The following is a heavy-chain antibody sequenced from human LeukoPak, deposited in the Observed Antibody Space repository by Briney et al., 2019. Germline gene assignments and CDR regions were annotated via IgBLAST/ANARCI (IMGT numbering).Heavy chain of an antibody. D-gene: IGHD3-22*01. CDR2: TSYDGSNK. Sequence: GGSLRLSCAASGFPFSSYVMHWVRQAPGKGLEWVSFTSYDGSNKYYADSVKGRFTISRDNSKNTLDLQMNSLRAEDTAMYYCARGDDTSRYFYSYIDCWGQGPLVTVSS. J-gene: IGHJ4*02. V-gene: IGHV3-30-3*01. CDR1: GFPFSSYV. CDR3: ARGDDTSRYFYSYIDC.